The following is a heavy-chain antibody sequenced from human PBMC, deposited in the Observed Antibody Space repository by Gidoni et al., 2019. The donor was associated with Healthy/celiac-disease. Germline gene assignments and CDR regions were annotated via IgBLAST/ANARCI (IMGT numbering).Heavy chain of an antibody. CDR1: GYTFTSYD. CDR2: MNPNSGNT. D-gene: IGHD3-10*01. CDR3: ARGNFGLLWFGEPGDY. Sequence: QVQLVQSGAEVKKPGASVKVSCKASGYTFTSYDLNWVRQATGQGLEWMGWMNPNSGNTGYAQKFQGRVTMTRNTSISTAYMELSSLRSEDTAVYYCARGNFGLLWFGEPGDYWGQGTLVTVSS. V-gene: IGHV1-8*01. J-gene: IGHJ4*02.